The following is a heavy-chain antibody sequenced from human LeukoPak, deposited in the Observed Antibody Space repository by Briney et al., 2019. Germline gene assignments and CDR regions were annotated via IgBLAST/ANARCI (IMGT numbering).Heavy chain of an antibody. CDR2: ISYDGSNK. CDR3: AKDIWQQLVPPYYYYYGMDV. CDR1: GFTFSSYG. V-gene: IGHV3-30*18. J-gene: IGHJ6*02. Sequence: GRSLRLSCAASGFTFSSYGMHWVRQAPGKGLEWVAVISYDGSNKYYADSVKGRFTISRDNSKNTLYLQMNSPGAEDTAVYYCAKDIWQQLVPPYYYYYGMDVWGQGTTVTVSS. D-gene: IGHD6-13*01.